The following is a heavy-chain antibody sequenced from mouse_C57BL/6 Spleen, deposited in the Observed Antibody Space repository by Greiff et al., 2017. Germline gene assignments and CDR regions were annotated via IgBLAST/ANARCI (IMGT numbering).Heavy chain of an antibody. CDR1: GFTFSSYG. J-gene: IGHJ3*01. Sequence: VQLKESGGDLVKPGGSLKLSCAASGFTFSSYGMSWVRQTPDKRLEWVATISSGGSYTYYPDSVKGRFTISRDNAKNTLYLQMSSLKSEDTAMYYCARQGDYEGFAYWGQGTLVTVSA. D-gene: IGHD2-4*01. V-gene: IGHV5-6*01. CDR3: ARQGDYEGFAY. CDR2: ISSGGSYT.